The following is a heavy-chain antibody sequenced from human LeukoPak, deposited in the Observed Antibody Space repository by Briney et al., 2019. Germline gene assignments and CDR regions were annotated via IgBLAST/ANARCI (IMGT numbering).Heavy chain of an antibody. D-gene: IGHD3-10*01. J-gene: IGHJ4*02. CDR1: GGSISGGGYY. Sequence: SETLSLTCTVSGGSISGGGYYWSWIRQPPGKGLEWIGEINHSGSTNYNPSLKSRVTISVDTSKNQFSLKLSSVTAADTAVYYCARARGHYYGSGPIDYWGQGTLVTVSS. CDR2: INHSGST. CDR3: ARARGHYYGSGPIDY. V-gene: IGHV4-34*01.